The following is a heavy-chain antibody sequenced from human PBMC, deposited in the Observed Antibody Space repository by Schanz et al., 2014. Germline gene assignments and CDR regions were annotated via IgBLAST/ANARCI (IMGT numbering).Heavy chain of an antibody. CDR1: GFTFSGYS. CDR2: ITGTGTV. CDR3: ARNRGG. Sequence: EVQLLESGGGLIQPGGSLRLSCTASGFTFSGYSMNWVRQAPGKGLEWISYITGTGTVMYADSVKGRFTMSRDNAKNSVFLQMTSLRAEDTAVYYCARNRGGRGQGTLVTVSS. V-gene: IGHV3-48*01. J-gene: IGHJ4*02. D-gene: IGHD1-26*01.